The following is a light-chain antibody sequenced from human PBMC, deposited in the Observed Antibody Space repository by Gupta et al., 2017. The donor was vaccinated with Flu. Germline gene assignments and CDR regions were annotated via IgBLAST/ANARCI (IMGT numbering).Light chain of an antibody. Sequence: EIVLTKFPGTMSLSPGERATLSCRASKSVSSIYLAWYQQKPRQAPRLLSYGASSRATGIPDRFCGSGSGTDFSLTISRLEPEDFAVYYCQQYGSSPTWTFGQGTKVEIK. CDR3: QQYGSSPTWT. CDR1: KSVSSIY. V-gene: IGKV3-20*01. CDR2: GAS. J-gene: IGKJ1*01.